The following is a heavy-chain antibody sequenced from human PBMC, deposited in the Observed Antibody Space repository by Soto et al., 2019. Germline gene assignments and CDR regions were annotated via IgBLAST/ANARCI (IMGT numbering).Heavy chain of an antibody. CDR3: ARTSGGWYVYYMDV. CDR1: GGSISSSSYY. Sequence: PSETLSLTCTVSGGSISSSSYYWGWIRQPPGKGLEWIGSIYYSGSTYYNPSLKSRVTISVDTSKNQFSLKLSSVTAADTAVYYCARTSGGWYVYYMDVWGKGTTVTVSS. D-gene: IGHD6-19*01. V-gene: IGHV4-39*01. CDR2: IYYSGST. J-gene: IGHJ6*03.